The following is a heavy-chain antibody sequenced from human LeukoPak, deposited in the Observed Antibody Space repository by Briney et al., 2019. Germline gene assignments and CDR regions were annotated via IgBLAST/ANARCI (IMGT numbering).Heavy chain of an antibody. Sequence: SGGSLRLSCAASGFTFSSYWMHWVRQAPGKGLEWVAFIWYDGSYKYYGDSVKGRFTISRDNSKNTLYLQMNSLRVEDTAVYFCAKVAFYGGKLLDYYFYYMDVWGQGTTVTVS. CDR3: AKVAFYGGKLLDYYFYYMDV. D-gene: IGHD4-23*01. CDR1: GFTFSSYW. V-gene: IGHV3-33*08. J-gene: IGHJ6*03. CDR2: IWYDGSYK.